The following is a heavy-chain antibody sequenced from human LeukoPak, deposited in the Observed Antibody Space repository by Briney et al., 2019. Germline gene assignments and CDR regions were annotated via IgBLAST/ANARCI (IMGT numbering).Heavy chain of an antibody. V-gene: IGHV3-7*01. J-gene: IGHJ4*02. CDR3: ARDSGIAGYYFDY. CDR2: IQQDGSER. CDR1: GFTFSSFW. Sequence: GGSLRLSCAASGFTFSSFWMSWVRQAPGQGLEWVANIQQDGSERYYVDSVKGRFTISRDNAKNSLYLQMDSLTAEDTAVYYCARDSGIAGYYFDYWGQGSLVTVSS. D-gene: IGHD6-13*01.